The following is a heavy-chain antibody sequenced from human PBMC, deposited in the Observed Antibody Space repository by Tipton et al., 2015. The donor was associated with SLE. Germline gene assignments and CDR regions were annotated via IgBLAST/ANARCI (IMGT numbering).Heavy chain of an antibody. CDR2: IHYAGGT. CDR1: GDSLSSNNYY. Sequence: TLSLTCSVSGDSLSSNNYYWGWIRQSPAQGLEWIGTIHYAGGTYYNPSLRSRLTISVDTSENHFSLNLNSVTAADTAVYYCARGGASVLIRNCYFDYRGQGSLVTVSS. J-gene: IGHJ4*01. D-gene: IGHD2-8*01. V-gene: IGHV4-39*07. CDR3: ARGGASVLIRNCYFDY.